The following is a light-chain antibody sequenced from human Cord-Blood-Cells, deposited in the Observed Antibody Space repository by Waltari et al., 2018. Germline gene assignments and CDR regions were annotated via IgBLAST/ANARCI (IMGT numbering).Light chain of an antibody. Sequence: QSALTQPRSVSGSPGQSVTISCTGTSRDVGGYNYVSWYQQHPDKAPKLMIYDVSKRPSGVPDRFSGSKSGNTASLTISGLQAEGEADYYCCSYAGSEVFGGGTKLTVL. V-gene: IGLV2-11*01. CDR2: DVS. J-gene: IGLJ3*02. CDR1: SRDVGGYNY. CDR3: CSYAGSEV.